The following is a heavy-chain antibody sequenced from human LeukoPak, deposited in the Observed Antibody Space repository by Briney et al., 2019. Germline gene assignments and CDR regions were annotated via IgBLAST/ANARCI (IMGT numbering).Heavy chain of an antibody. Sequence: PSETLSLTCTVSGGSISSYYWSWVRQPPGKGLEWIGYIYYSGSTNYNPSLKSRVTISVDTSKDQFSLKLSSVTAADTAVYYCARRHITMVRGVILGWYFDLWGRGTLVTVSS. D-gene: IGHD3-10*01. CDR3: ARRHITMVRGVILGWYFDL. J-gene: IGHJ2*01. V-gene: IGHV4-59*01. CDR1: GGSISSYY. CDR2: IYYSGST.